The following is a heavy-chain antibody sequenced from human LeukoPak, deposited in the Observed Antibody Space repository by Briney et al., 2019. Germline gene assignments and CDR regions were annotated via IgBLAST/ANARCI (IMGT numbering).Heavy chain of an antibody. D-gene: IGHD5-12*01. V-gene: IGHV3-23*01. CDR2: ISVSGGST. CDR3: AKVMDRDIVATIRLGSQYYFDY. CDR1: GLTSNNYA. Sequence: PGGTLRLSCAASGLTSNNYAMSWVRQAPGKGLEWVAGISVSGGSTFYADPVKGRFTISKDNSKNTLYLQRNSLRAEDTAVYYCAKVMDRDIVATIRLGSQYYFDYWGQGTLVTVS. J-gene: IGHJ4*02.